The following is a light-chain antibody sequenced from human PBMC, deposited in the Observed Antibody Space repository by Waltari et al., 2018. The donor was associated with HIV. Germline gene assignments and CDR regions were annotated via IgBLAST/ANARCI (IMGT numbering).Light chain of an antibody. V-gene: IGKV4-1*01. J-gene: IGKJ4*01. CDR2: WAS. CDR1: QSVLYSSNNKNY. CDR3: QQYYSTPVLT. Sequence: DIVMTQSPDSLAVSLGEWATINCKSSQSVLYSSNNKNYLAWYQQKPGQPPKLLIYWASTRESGVPDRFSGSGSGTDFTLTISSLQAEDVAVYYCQQYYSTPVLTFGGGTKVEIK.